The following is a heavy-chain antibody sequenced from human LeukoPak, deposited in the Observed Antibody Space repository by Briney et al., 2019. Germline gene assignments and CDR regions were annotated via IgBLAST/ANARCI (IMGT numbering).Heavy chain of an antibody. J-gene: IGHJ4*02. CDR3: ATNVAAWTVGVGELGDPQYFDY. CDR2: FDPEDGET. V-gene: IGHV1-24*01. CDR1: GYTLTELS. D-gene: IGHD4-23*01. Sequence: ASVKVSCKVSGYTLTELSMHWVRQAPGKGLEWMGGFDPEDGETIYAQKFQGRVTMTEDTSTDTAYMELSSLRSEDTAVCYCATNVAAWTVGVGELGDPQYFDYWGQGTLVTVSS.